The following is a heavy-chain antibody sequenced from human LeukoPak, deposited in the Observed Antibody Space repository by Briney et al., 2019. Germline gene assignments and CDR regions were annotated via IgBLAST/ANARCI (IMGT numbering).Heavy chain of an antibody. V-gene: IGHV4-31*03. CDR1: GGSISSGGYY. CDR2: IYYSGST. CDR3: ARDYRELLWSRFDP. J-gene: IGHJ5*02. D-gene: IGHD3-10*01. Sequence: SETLSLTCTVSGGSISSGGYYWSWIRQHPGKGLEWIGYIYYSGSTYYNPSLKSRVTISVDTSKNQFSLKLSSVTAADTAVYYCARDYRELLWSRFDPWGQGTLVTVSS.